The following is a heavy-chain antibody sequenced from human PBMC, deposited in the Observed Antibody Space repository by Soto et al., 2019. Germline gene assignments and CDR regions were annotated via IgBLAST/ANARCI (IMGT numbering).Heavy chain of an antibody. J-gene: IGHJ4*02. Sequence: GGSLRLSCADSGFTFSSYGMHWVRQDPGKGVEWVAVISYDGSNKYYADAVKGRLTISRDNSNNTLCLQMNSLRAEDTAVYYCATVRFLEWLSLKRYFAYWGQGTLVTVSS. CDR1: GFTFSSYG. CDR3: ATVRFLEWLSLKRYFAY. D-gene: IGHD3-3*01. CDR2: ISYDGSNK. V-gene: IGHV3-30*03.